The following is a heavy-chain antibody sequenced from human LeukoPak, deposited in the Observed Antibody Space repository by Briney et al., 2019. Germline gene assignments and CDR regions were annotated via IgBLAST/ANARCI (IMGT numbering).Heavy chain of an antibody. J-gene: IGHJ4*02. Sequence: SETLSLTCTVSGGSISGGSYYWSWIRQPAGKGLEWIGRIHTSGSTNYNPSLKSRVTISVDTSKNQFSLKLSSVTAADTAVYYCARGRDVSSYYFDYWGQGTLVTVSS. D-gene: IGHD1-26*01. CDR2: IHTSGST. CDR1: GGSISGGSYY. CDR3: ARGRDVSSYYFDY. V-gene: IGHV4-61*02.